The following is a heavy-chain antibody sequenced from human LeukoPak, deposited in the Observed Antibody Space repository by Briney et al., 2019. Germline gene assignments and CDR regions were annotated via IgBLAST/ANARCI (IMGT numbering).Heavy chain of an antibody. CDR3: AKGSSWHRLDM. D-gene: IGHD2-15*01. CDR2: ISGGGDSA. CDR1: GFTFSSYA. J-gene: IGHJ3*02. V-gene: IGHV3-23*01. Sequence: GGSLRLSCAASGFTFSSYAMNWVRQTPGKGLEWVSAISGGGDSAYYADSVKGRFTISRDNSKNTLYLQMNSLRVEDTAVYYCAKGSSWHRLDMWGQGTMVTVSS.